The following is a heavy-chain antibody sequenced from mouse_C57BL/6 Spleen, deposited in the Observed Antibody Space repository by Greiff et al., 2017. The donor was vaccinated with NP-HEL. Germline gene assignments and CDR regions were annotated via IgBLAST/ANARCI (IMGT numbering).Heavy chain of an antibody. D-gene: IGHD4-1*01. V-gene: IGHV14-4*01. CDR1: GFNIKDDY. CDR2: IDPENGDT. J-gene: IGHJ2*01. Sequence: EVKLVESGAELVRPGASVKLSCTASGFNIKDDYMHWVKQRPEQGLEWIGWIDPENGDTEYASKFQGKATITADTSSNTAYLQLSSLTSEDTAVYYCTTLTGTVYFDYWGQGTTLTVSS. CDR3: TTLTGTVYFDY.